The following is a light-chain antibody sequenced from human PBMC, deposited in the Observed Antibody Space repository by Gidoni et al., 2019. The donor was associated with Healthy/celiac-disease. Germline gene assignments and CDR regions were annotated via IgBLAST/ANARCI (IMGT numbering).Light chain of an antibody. CDR1: QDISNY. CDR3: QQYDNLPLYT. Sequence: DIQMTQSPSSLSASEGDRVTITCQASQDISNYLNWYQQKPGKAPKLLIYDASNLETGVPSRFSGSGSGTDFTFTISSLQPEDIATYYCQQYDNLPLYTFGQXTKLEIK. J-gene: IGKJ2*01. V-gene: IGKV1-33*01. CDR2: DAS.